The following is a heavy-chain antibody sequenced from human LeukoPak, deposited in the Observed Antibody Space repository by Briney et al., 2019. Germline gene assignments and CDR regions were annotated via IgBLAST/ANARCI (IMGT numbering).Heavy chain of an antibody. CDR2: ISSSGGTI. Sequence: GGSLRLSCAASGFTFSTYEMSWVRQAPGAGLEWVSYISSSGGTIYYADSVKGRFTISRDNAKNSLYLQMNSLRDEDAAVYYRARGAPLVVVTTAAFDIWGQGTMVTVSS. CDR1: GFTFSTYE. D-gene: IGHD2-15*01. V-gene: IGHV3-48*03. CDR3: ARGAPLVVVTTAAFDI. J-gene: IGHJ3*02.